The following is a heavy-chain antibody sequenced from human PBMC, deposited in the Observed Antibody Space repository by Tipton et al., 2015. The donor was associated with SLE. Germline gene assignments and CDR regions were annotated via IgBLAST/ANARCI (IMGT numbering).Heavy chain of an antibody. V-gene: IGHV4-34*01. CDR1: GGSFNDYY. D-gene: IGHD3-9*01. CDR2: INHSGTT. CDR3: VRHPWLLLFAFDA. Sequence: LRLSCAVYGGSFNDYYWSWVRQPPGKGLEWIGEINHSGTTNYNPSLRSRVTLSIDTPKNQLSLRLTSVTAADTAVFYCVRHPWLLLFAFDAWGQGTTVTVSS. J-gene: IGHJ3*01.